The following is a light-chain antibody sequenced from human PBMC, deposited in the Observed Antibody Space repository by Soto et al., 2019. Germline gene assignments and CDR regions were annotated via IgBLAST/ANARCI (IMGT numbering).Light chain of an antibody. J-gene: IGKJ3*01. V-gene: IGKV1-12*01. CDR1: QGISSW. CDR2: AAS. Sequence: DIQMTQSPSSVSASVGDRVTITCRATQGISSWLDWYQQKPGKAPKLLIYAASSLQSGVPSRFSGSGSGTDFTLTINNLQPEDFATYYCQQANSFPRTFGPGTKVDIK. CDR3: QQANSFPRT.